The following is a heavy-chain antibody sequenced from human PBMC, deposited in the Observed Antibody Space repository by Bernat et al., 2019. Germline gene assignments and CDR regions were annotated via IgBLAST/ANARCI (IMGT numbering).Heavy chain of an antibody. J-gene: IGHJ3*02. Sequence: QVQLQESGPGLVKPSGTLSLTCAVSGGSISSSNWWSWVRQPPGKGLGWIGEIYHSGSTNYNPSLKSRVTISVDKSKTQFSLKLSSVTAADTAVYYCARDRPYSGSYIDAFDIWGQGTMVTVSS. CDR2: IYHSGST. D-gene: IGHD1-26*01. CDR3: ARDRPYSGSYIDAFDI. V-gene: IGHV4-4*02. CDR1: GGSISSSNW.